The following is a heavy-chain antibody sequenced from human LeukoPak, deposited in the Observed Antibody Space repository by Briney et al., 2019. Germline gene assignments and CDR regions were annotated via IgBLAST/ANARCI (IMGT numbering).Heavy chain of an antibody. CDR1: GFTFSSYA. CDR2: ISYDGSNK. J-gene: IGHJ5*02. Sequence: GGSLRLSCAASGFTFSSYAMHWVRQAPGKGLEWVAVISYDGSNKHYADSVKGRFTISRDNSKNTLYLQMNSLRAEDTAVYYCARDSGYDVRNWFDPWGQGTLVTVSS. V-gene: IGHV3-30-3*01. CDR3: ARDSGYDVRNWFDP. D-gene: IGHD5-12*01.